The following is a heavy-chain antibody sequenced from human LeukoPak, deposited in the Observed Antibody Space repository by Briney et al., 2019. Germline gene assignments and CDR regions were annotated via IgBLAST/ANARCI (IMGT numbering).Heavy chain of an antibody. CDR2: ISWNSGSI. CDR3: AKDQRIGSSWSDDAFDI. Sequence: GRSLRLSCAASGFTFDDYAMHWVRQAPGKGLEWVSGISWNSGSIGYADSVKGRFTISRDNAKNSLYLQMNSLRAEDMALYYCAKDQRIGSSWSDDAFDIWGQGTMVTVSS. J-gene: IGHJ3*02. CDR1: GFTFDDYA. D-gene: IGHD6-13*01. V-gene: IGHV3-9*03.